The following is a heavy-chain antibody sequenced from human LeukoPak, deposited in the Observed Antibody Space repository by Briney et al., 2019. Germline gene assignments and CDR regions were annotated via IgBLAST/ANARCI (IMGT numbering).Heavy chain of an antibody. D-gene: IGHD4-23*01. CDR1: GGSISSYY. J-gene: IGHJ4*02. CDR2: IYYSGST. CDR3: ARTRAYGGRPDY. V-gene: IGHV4-59*01. Sequence: SETLSLTCTVSGGSISSYYWSWIRQPPGKGLEWIWYIYYSGSTNYNPSLKSRVTISVDTSKNQFSLKLTSVTAADTAVYYCARTRAYGGRPDYWGQGTLVTVSS.